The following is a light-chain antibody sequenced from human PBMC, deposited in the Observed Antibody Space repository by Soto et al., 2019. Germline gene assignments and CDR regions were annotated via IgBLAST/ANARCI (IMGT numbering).Light chain of an antibody. Sequence: DIVMTQSPDSLAASLGERATIIFSSSHSLLYSPSKKNFLAWYQHKPGQTPRLLIYDTSTRATGVPARFSGSGSGTEFTLTISSLQSEDIAVYYCQQYDNWPPITFGQGTRLENK. CDR1: HSLLYSPSKKNF. V-gene: IGKV4-1*01. CDR2: DTS. CDR3: QQYDNWPPIT. J-gene: IGKJ5*01.